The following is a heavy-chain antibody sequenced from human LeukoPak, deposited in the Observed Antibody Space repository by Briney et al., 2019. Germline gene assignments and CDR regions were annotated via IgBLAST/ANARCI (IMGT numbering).Heavy chain of an antibody. Sequence: PSETLSLTCTVSGGSISSFYWTWIRQLPGKGLEWIGYIYYDGNTNYNPSLKSRVTISVDTSKNQFSLKLSSVTAEDTAVYHCARGGWSLDSWGQGTLVTVSS. CDR1: GGSISSFY. J-gene: IGHJ4*02. CDR2: IYYDGNT. CDR3: ARGGWSLDS. V-gene: IGHV4-59*01. D-gene: IGHD6-19*01.